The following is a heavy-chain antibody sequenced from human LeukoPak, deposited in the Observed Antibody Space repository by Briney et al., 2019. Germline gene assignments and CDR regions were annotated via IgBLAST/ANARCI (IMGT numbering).Heavy chain of an antibody. Sequence: GGSLRLSCAASGFTFSSYGMHWVRQAPGKGLEWVAVISYDGSNKYYADSVKGRFTTSRDNSKNTLYLQMNSLRAEDTAVYYCAKDQGLASGMDVWGQGTTVTVSS. CDR1: GFTFSSYG. D-gene: IGHD3-22*01. V-gene: IGHV3-30*18. J-gene: IGHJ6*02. CDR2: ISYDGSNK. CDR3: AKDQGLASGMDV.